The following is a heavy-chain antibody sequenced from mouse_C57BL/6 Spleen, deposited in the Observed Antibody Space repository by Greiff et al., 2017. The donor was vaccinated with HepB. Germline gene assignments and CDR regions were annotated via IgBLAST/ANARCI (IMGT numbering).Heavy chain of an antibody. J-gene: IGHJ4*01. D-gene: IGHD2-4*01. V-gene: IGHV1-59*01. CDR2: IDPSDSYT. Sequence: QVQLQQPGAELVRPGTSVKLSCKASGYTFTSYWMHWVKQRPGQGLEWIGVIDPSDSYTNYNQKFKGKATLTVDTSSSTAYMQLSSLTSEDSAVYYCARAGLRQAMDYWGQGTSVTVSS. CDR3: ARAGLRQAMDY. CDR1: GYTFTSYW.